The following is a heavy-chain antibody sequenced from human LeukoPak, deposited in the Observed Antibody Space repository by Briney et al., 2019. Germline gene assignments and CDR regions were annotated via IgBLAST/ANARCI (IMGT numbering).Heavy chain of an antibody. CDR2: TYYRSKWYN. Sequence: SQTLSLTCAISGDSVSSNSAAWNWIRQSPSRGLEWLGRTYYRSKWYNDYAVSVKSRITINPDTSKNQFSLQLNSVTPEDTAVYYCARDLKPNYGDHGWYFDLWGRGTLVTVSS. J-gene: IGHJ2*01. D-gene: IGHD4-17*01. V-gene: IGHV6-1*01. CDR1: GDSVSSNSAA. CDR3: ARDLKPNYGDHGWYFDL.